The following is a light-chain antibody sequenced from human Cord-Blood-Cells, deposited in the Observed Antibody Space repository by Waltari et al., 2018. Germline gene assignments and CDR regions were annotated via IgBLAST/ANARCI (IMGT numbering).Light chain of an antibody. CDR3: QQYGSSPPYT. CDR1: QSVSSSY. Sequence: EIVLTQSPGTLSLSPGERATLSCRASQSVSSSYLAWYQQKPGQAPRLLIYGASSRATGIPDRLSGSVSGTDCTLTISRLEPEDFAVYYCQQYGSSPPYTFGQGTKLEIK. J-gene: IGKJ2*01. V-gene: IGKV3-20*01. CDR2: GAS.